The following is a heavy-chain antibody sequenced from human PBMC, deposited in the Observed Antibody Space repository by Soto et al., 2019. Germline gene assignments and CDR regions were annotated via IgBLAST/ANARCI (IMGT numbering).Heavy chain of an antibody. CDR2: INPSGGST. Sequence: ASVKVSCKASGYSFTSYYMHWVRQAPGQGLEWMGIINPSGGSTSYAQKYQGRVTMTRDTSTSTVYMELSSLRSEDTAVYYCSRDKDQYGFGDYWGQGTLVTVSS. J-gene: IGHJ4*02. V-gene: IGHV1-46*01. CDR1: GYSFTSYY. CDR3: SRDKDQYGFGDY. D-gene: IGHD2-2*01.